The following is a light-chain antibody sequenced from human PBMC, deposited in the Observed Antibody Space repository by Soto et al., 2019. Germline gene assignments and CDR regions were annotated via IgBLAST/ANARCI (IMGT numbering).Light chain of an antibody. V-gene: IGLV2-14*01. CDR2: EVT. CDR3: SSYTSSSTLFV. J-gene: IGLJ1*01. Sequence: QSALTQPASVSGSPGQSITISCTGTSSDVGGYNYVSWYQHHPGKAPKLMIYEVTKRPSGVSNRFSGSKSGNTASLTISGLQAEDEADYYCSSYTSSSTLFVFGTGTKLTVL. CDR1: SSDVGGYNY.